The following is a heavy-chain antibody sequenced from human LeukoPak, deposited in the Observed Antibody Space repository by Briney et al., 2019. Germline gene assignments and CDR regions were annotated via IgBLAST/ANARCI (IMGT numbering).Heavy chain of an antibody. CDR1: GNYW. CDR2: INGDGSWT. J-gene: IGHJ4*02. D-gene: IGHD3-22*01. CDR3: VRSAFHAGSGNYYDY. Sequence: PGGSLRLSCAASGNYWMHWVRQAPGKGLVWVSHINGDGSWTTYADSVKGRFTISRDNAENTLYLQMNSLRVEDTAVYYCVRSAFHAGSGNYYDYWGQGTLVTVSS. V-gene: IGHV3-74*01.